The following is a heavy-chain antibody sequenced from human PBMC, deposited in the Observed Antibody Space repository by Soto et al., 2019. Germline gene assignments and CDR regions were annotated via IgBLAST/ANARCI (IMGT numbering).Heavy chain of an antibody. CDR1: GFTFSNHA. CDR2: VASSDHRT. D-gene: IGHD3-3*01. V-gene: IGHV3-23*01. CDR3: AKSKSGGIAIFGPGFDS. Sequence: PGGSLRLSCAASGFTFSNHAMAWVRQAPGKGLEWVSAVASSDHRTYYADSVKGRFTIPRDNSMHTLYLQMNSLRAEDTAVYYCAKSKSGGIAIFGPGFDSWGQGSLVTVSS. J-gene: IGHJ4*02.